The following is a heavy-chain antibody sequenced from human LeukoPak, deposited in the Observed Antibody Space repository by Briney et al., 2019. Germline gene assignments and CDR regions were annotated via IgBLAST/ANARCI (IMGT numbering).Heavy chain of an antibody. D-gene: IGHD1-1*01. J-gene: IGHJ4*02. CDR2: ISAYNGNT. Sequence: VSVKVSCKASGYTFTSYGINWVRQAPGQGLEWMGWISAYNGNTNYAQKLQGRVTMTTDTSTRTIYMELRSLTSDDTAVYYCAVIPGYNWNDGLRDYWGQGTLVTVSS. CDR3: AVIPGYNWNDGLRDY. CDR1: GYTFTSYG. V-gene: IGHV1-18*01.